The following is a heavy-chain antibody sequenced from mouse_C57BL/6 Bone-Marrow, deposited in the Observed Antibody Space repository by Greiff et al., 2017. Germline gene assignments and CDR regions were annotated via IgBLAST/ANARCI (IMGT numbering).Heavy chain of an antibody. V-gene: IGHV1-52*01. Sequence: QVHVKQPGAELVRPGSSVKLSCKASGYTFTSYWMHWVKQRPIQGLEWIGNIDPSDSETHYNQKFKDKATLTVDKSSSTAYMQLSSLTSEYSAVYYCARGGTTVFDYWGQGTTLTVSS. J-gene: IGHJ2*01. CDR1: GYTFTSYW. D-gene: IGHD1-1*01. CDR2: IDPSDSET. CDR3: ARGGTTVFDY.